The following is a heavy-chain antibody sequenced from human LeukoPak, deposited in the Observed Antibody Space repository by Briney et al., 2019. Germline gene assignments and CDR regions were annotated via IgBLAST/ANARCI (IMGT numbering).Heavy chain of an antibody. V-gene: IGHV3-21*01. CDR2: ISISGTYI. Sequence: GGSLRLSCAASGFTFGSYSMNWVRQAPGKGLEWVATISISGTYIYYADSVKGRFTISRDNANNSLFLDMNSLRADDTAMYYCARATYAFDIWGQGTMVTVSS. D-gene: IGHD5-12*01. CDR3: ARATYAFDI. J-gene: IGHJ3*02. CDR1: GFTFGSYS.